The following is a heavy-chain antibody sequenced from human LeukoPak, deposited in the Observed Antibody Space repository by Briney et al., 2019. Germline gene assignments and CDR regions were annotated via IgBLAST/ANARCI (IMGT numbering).Heavy chain of an antibody. V-gene: IGHV1-2*06. J-gene: IGHJ5*02. CDR1: GYTFTAYY. CDR3: ARGSGSYFRFDP. CDR2: INPNSGGT. Sequence: GASVKVSCKASGYTFTAYYMHWVRQAPGQGLEWMGRINPNSGGTNYAQKFQGRVTMTRDTSISTAYMELSRLRSDDTAVYYCARGSGSYFRFDPWGQGTLVTVSS. D-gene: IGHD1-26*01.